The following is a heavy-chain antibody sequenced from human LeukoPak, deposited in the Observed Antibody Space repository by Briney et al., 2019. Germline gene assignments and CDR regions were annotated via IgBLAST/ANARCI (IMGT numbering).Heavy chain of an antibody. CDR3: ARGYGDYAY. CDR2: FDPEDGET. V-gene: IGHV1-24*01. CDR1: GYTLTELS. J-gene: IGHJ4*02. Sequence: ASVKVSCKVSGYTLTELSMHWVRQAPGKGLEWMGGFDPEDGETIYAQKFQGRVTMTRDTSTSTVYMELSSLRSEDTAVYYCARGYGDYAYWGQGTLVTVSS. D-gene: IGHD4-17*01.